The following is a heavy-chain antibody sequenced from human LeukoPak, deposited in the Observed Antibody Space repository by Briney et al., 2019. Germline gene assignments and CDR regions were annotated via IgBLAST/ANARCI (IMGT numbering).Heavy chain of an antibody. J-gene: IGHJ4*02. CDR3: ARAGTPYCGSDCYFFSH. CDR1: GFTFSTYV. CDR2: IWYDGSNK. V-gene: IGHV3-33*01. Sequence: PGGSLRLSCAASGFTFSTYVMHWVRQAPGKGLEWVALIWYDGSNKYYADSVKGRITISRDSSKNTLYLQMNSLRAEDTAVYYCARAGTPYCGSDCYFFSHWGQGTLVTVSS. D-gene: IGHD2-21*02.